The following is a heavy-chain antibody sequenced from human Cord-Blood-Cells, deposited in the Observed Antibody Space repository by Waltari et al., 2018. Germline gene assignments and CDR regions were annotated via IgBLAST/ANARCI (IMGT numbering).Heavy chain of an antibody. CDR3: AKDALIIAAAGPYFDY. D-gene: IGHD6-13*01. CDR1: GFTFSSYA. V-gene: IGHV3-23*01. CDR2: ISGSGGST. J-gene: IGHJ4*02. Sequence: EVQRLASGGSLVQPGRSLRLSCAASGFTFSSYAMSWVRQTPGKGLEWVSAISGSGGSTYYADSVKGRFTISRDNSKNTLYLQMNSLRAEDTAVYYCAKDALIIAAAGPYFDYWGQGTLVTVSS.